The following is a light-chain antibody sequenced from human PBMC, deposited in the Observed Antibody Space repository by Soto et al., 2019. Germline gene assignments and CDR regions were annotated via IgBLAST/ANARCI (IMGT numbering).Light chain of an antibody. J-gene: IGKJ1*01. V-gene: IGKV1-5*03. Sequence: DIQMTQSPSTLSASVGDRVTITCRASQSINSWLAWYQQKPGKAPKLLIYKTSSLESGVPSRFSGSGAGTEFTLTISSLQPDDFATYYCQQYNSFWTFGQGTKVDIK. CDR1: QSINSW. CDR3: QQYNSFWT. CDR2: KTS.